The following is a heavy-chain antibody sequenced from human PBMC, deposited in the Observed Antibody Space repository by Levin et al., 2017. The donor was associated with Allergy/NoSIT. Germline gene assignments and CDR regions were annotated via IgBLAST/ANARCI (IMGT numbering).Heavy chain of an antibody. Sequence: GASVKVSCKASGYTFTGYYMHWVRQAPGQGLEWMGRINPNSGGTDYAQKFQGRVTMTRDTSISTAYMELSRLRSDDTAVYYCARGAVAGTYYYGMDVWGQGTTVTVSS. J-gene: IGHJ6*02. V-gene: IGHV1-2*06. CDR1: GYTFTGYY. D-gene: IGHD6-19*01. CDR3: ARGAVAGTYYYGMDV. CDR2: INPNSGGT.